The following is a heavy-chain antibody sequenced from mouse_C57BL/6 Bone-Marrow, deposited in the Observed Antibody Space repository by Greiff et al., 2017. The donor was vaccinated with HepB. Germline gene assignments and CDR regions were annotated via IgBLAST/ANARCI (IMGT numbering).Heavy chain of an antibody. CDR1: GFNIKNTY. CDR2: IDPANGNT. CDR3: ASFILAMDY. V-gene: IGHV14-3*01. J-gene: IGHJ4*01. D-gene: IGHD1-1*01. Sequence: VQLQQSVAELVRPGASVKLSCTASGFNIKNTYMHGVKQRPEQGLEWIGRIDPANGNTKYAPKFQGKATITADTSSNTAYLQLSSLTSEDTAIYYCASFILAMDYWGQGTSVTVSS.